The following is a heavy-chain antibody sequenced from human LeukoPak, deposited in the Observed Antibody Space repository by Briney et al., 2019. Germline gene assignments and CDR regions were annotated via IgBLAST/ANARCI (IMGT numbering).Heavy chain of an antibody. CDR3: AKWRGEGIAVSPGTDY. CDR1: GFTFSSYG. J-gene: IGHJ4*02. Sequence: PGGSLRLSCAASGFTFSSYGMHWVRQAPGKGLKWVAFIRFDGSNKYYADSVKGRFTISRDNSNSTMYLQMNSLRSEDTAVYYCAKWRGEGIAVSPGTDYWGQGTLVTVSS. D-gene: IGHD6-19*01. V-gene: IGHV3-30*02. CDR2: IRFDGSNK.